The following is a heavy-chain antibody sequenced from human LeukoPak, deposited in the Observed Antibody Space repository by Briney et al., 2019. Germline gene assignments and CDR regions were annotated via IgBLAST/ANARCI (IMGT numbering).Heavy chain of an antibody. CDR3: AKDSECSSTSCYTFDY. J-gene: IGHJ4*02. CDR2: IRYDGSNK. CDR1: GFTFSSYG. Sequence: AGGSLRLPCAASGFTFSSYGMHWVRQAPGKGLEWVAFIRYDGSNKCYADSVKGRFTISRDNSKNTLYLQMNSLRAEDTAVYYCAKDSECSSTSCYTFDYWGQGTLVTVSS. D-gene: IGHD2-2*02. V-gene: IGHV3-30*02.